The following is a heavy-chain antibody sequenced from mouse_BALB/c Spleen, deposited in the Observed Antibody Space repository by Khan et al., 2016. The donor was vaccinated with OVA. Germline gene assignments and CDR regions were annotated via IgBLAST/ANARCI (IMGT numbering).Heavy chain of an antibody. CDR2: IWGGGGT. V-gene: IGHV2-6-4*01. CDR1: GFSLSRYN. J-gene: IGHJ4*01. D-gene: IGHD2-14*01. Sequence: QVQLKESGPGLVAPSQSLSITCTVSGFSLSRYNIHWVRQPPGKGLEWLGMIWGGGGTDYNSTLKSRLSISTDNSTSQVFLKMNSLQTDDSAMYYCARAYYRSDGYYAMDYWGQGTSVTVSS. CDR3: ARAYYRSDGYYAMDY.